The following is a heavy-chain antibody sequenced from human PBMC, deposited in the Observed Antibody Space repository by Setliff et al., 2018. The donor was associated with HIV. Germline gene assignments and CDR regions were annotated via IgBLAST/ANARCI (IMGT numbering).Heavy chain of an antibody. CDR1: GGSIRTYY. CDR2: VYYSGST. Sequence: SETLSLTCTVSGGSIRTYYWSWIRQPPGKGLEWIGYVYYSGSTNYNPSLKSRVTIAVDTSKNQFSLKLSSVTAADTAVYYCARGSAPEDIVVVPPGRAFDIWGQGTMVTVSS. J-gene: IGHJ3*02. CDR3: ARGSAPEDIVVVPPGRAFDI. V-gene: IGHV4-59*01. D-gene: IGHD2-2*01.